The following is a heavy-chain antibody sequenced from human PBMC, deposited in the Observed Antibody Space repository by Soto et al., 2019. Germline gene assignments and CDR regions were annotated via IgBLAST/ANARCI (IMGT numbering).Heavy chain of an antibody. V-gene: IGHV4-4*02. CDR3: ARTYDSSGYFPAEFDY. D-gene: IGHD3-22*01. Sequence: QVQLQESGPGLVKPSGTLSLTCTVSGGSISSSNWWNWVRQPPGKGLEWIGEIYHSGSPNYNPSLKSRVTISVDESKNQFSLKVRSVTAADTAVYYCARTYDSSGYFPAEFDYWGQGTLVTVSS. CDR1: GGSISSSNW. J-gene: IGHJ4*02. CDR2: IYHSGSP.